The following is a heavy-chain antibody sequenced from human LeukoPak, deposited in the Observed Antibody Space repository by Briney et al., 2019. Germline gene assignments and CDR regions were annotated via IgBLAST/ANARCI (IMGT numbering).Heavy chain of an antibody. CDR3: ARALATMFFDY. CDR2: IDYSGRA. CDR1: GGSLTNYY. V-gene: IGHV4-59*01. J-gene: IGHJ4*02. Sequence: SETLSLTCTVSGGSLTNYYWTWLRQPPGKGLEWIGYIDYSGRANYSPSLKSRVTISLDTSNNQFSLKFNSVTAADTAVYYCARALATMFFDYWGQGTLVTVST. D-gene: IGHD5-12*01.